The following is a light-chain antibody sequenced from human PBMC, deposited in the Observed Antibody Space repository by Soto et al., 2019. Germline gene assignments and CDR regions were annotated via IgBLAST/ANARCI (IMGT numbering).Light chain of an antibody. J-gene: IGLJ1*01. V-gene: IGLV2-23*02. CDR1: SSDVGSYNL. Sequence: QSVLTQPASVSGSPGQSITISCTGTSSDVGSYNLVSWYRQHPGKAPQLMIYEVSRRPSGVTTRFSGSKSGNTASLTISGINDNDEADYCCGSYVGTRMYVFGTGTQLTVL. CDR3: GSYVGTRMYV. CDR2: EVS.